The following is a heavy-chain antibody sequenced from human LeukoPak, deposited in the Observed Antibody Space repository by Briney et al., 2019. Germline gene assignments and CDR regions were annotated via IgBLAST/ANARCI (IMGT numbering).Heavy chain of an antibody. CDR1: GFSFSNTW. D-gene: IGHD4-17*01. V-gene: IGHV3-7*01. CDR2: IKQDGSEK. CDR3: ARLYDYGDHDY. J-gene: IGHJ4*02. Sequence: GGSLRLSCAASGFSFSNTWMNWVRQAPGKGLEWVADIKQDGSEKYYVDSVKGRFTISRDNARNSLYLQMNSLRAEDTAVYYCARLYDYGDHDYWGQGTLVTVSS.